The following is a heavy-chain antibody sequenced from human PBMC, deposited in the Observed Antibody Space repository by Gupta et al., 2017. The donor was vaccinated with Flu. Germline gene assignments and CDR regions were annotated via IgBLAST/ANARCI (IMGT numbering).Heavy chain of an antibody. CDR3: AREGTTENYYYYYMDV. D-gene: IGHD4-17*01. V-gene: IGHV4-4*02. CDR2: ISQSGIT. Sequence: NGSAWVRQHPGKGLEWIGKISQSGITNYTPSLKSRVTISVDKSKNQLSLKLTTVTAADTAIYYCAREGTTENYYYYYMDVWGKGTTVTVSS. CDR1: NG. J-gene: IGHJ6*03.